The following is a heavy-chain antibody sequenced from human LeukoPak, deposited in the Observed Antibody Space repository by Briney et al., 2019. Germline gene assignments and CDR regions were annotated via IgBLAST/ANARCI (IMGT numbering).Heavy chain of an antibody. CDR2: SNPRGGST. CDR3: ARVGVVPGIKLDS. V-gene: IGHV1-46*01. D-gene: IGHD2-21*01. CDR1: GDTFTSHY. J-gene: IGHJ5*01. Sequence: ASVKVSCKASGDTFTSHYIHWVRQAPGQGLEWMGISNPRGGSTSHAQKFQGRVTMTPDTSTCTVYMELSSLRSEDTAVYYCARVGVVPGIKLDSWGQGTLVTVSS.